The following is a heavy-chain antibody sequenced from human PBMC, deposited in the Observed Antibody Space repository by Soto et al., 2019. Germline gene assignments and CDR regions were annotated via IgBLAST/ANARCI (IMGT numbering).Heavy chain of an antibody. J-gene: IGHJ4*02. Sequence: QVQLQESGPGLVKPSETLSLTCTVSGGSISSYYWSWIRQPPGKGLEWIGYIYYSGSTNYNPSLKSRVTISVDTSKNQFSLKLSSVTAADTAVYYCASSFCGGGSCYLDYWGQGTLVTVSS. V-gene: IGHV4-59*08. D-gene: IGHD2-15*01. CDR3: ASSFCGGGSCYLDY. CDR1: GGSISSYY. CDR2: IYYSGST.